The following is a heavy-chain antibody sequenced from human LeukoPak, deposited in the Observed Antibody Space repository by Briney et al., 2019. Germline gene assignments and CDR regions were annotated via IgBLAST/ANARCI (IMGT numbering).Heavy chain of an antibody. CDR3: AMGDPYQLLEE. CDR2: FDLDGGET. V-gene: IGHV1-24*01. CDR1: GCSLTGLS. Sequence: ASVKVSCKVSGCSLTGLSKYWVRQAPGKGLEWMGGFDLDGGETVYAQKFEGRVTMTEDTSTDTVYMELSSLRSDDTAVYFCAMGDPYQLLEEWGQGTLVTVSS. D-gene: IGHD2-2*01. J-gene: IGHJ4*02.